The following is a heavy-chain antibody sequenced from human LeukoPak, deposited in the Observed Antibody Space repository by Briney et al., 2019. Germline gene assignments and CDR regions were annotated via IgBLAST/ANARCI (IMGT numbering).Heavy chain of an antibody. CDR2: MNPNSGNT. Sequence: ASVKVSCKASGYTFTSYDINWVRQAPGQGLEGMGWMNPNSGNTGYAQKFQGRVTMTRNTSISTAYMELSSLRSEDTAVYYCARGRYCSSTSRYRDYNWFDPWGQGTLVTVSS. CDR1: GYTFTSYD. D-gene: IGHD2-2*02. V-gene: IGHV1-8*01. J-gene: IGHJ5*02. CDR3: ARGRYCSSTSRYRDYNWFDP.